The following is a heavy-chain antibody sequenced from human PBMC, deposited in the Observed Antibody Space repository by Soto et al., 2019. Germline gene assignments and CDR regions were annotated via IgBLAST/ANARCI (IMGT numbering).Heavy chain of an antibody. D-gene: IGHD6-6*01. CDR2: IYTSGST. CDR3: ARVEYSSSSHYYYGMDV. V-gene: IGHV4-4*07. CDR1: GGSISSYY. Sequence: SETLSLTCTVSGGSISSYYWSWIRQPAGKGLEWIGRIYTSGSTNYNPSLKSRVTMSVDTSKNQFSLKLSSVTAADTAVYYCARVEYSSSSHYYYGMDVWGQGXTVTVYS. J-gene: IGHJ6*02.